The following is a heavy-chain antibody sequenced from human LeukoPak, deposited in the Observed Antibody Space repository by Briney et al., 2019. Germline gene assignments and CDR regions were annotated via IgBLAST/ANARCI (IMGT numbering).Heavy chain of an antibody. CDR2: ISSSGSTI. CDR3: ATVDDLDAFGI. J-gene: IGHJ3*02. Sequence: GGSLRLSCAASGFTFSDYYMSWIRQAPGKGLEWVSYISSSGSTIYYADSVKGRFTISRDNSKNTLYLQMNSLRTEDTALYYCATVDDLDAFGIWGQGTMVTVS. V-gene: IGHV3-11*04. CDR1: GFTFSDYY. D-gene: IGHD2-2*03.